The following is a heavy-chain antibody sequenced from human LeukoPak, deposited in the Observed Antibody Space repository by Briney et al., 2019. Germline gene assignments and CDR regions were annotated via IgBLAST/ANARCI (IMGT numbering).Heavy chain of an antibody. D-gene: IGHD3-9*01. CDR2: INHSGST. CDR1: GGSFSGYY. V-gene: IGHV4-34*01. J-gene: IGHJ3*02. CDR3: ARWVRYFDWLPYDAFDI. Sequence: SETLSLTCAVYGGSFSGYYWSWIRQPPGKGLEWIGEINHSGSTNYDPSLKSRVTISVDTSKNQFSLKLSSVTAADTAVYYCARWVRYFDWLPYDAFDIWGQGTMVTVSS.